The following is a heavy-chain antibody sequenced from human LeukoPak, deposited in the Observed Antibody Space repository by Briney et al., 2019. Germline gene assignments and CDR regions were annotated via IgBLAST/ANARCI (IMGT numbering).Heavy chain of an antibody. CDR1: GGSFSGYY. Sequence: SGTLSLTCAVYGGSFSGYYWSWIRQPPGKGLEWIGEINHRRSTNYNPSLKSRVTMSVDTSKNQFSLKLNSVTAADTAVYYCARDSSGGYGFIDYWGQGSLVTVSS. CDR3: ARDSSGGYGFIDY. D-gene: IGHD5-12*01. CDR2: INHRRST. V-gene: IGHV4-34*01. J-gene: IGHJ4*02.